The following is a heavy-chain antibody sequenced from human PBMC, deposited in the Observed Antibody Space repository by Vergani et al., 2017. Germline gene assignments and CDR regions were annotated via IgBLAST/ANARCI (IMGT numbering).Heavy chain of an antibody. CDR2: IYYSGST. Sequence: QVQLQESGPGLVKPSETLSLTCTVSGVSISSYYWSWIRQPPGKGLEWIGYIYYSGSTNYNPSLKSRVTISVDTSKNQFSLKLSSVTAADTAVYYCARDFLGMVFDYWGQGTLVTVSS. D-gene: IGHD7-27*01. V-gene: IGHV4-59*01. J-gene: IGHJ4*02. CDR3: ARDFLGMVFDY. CDR1: GVSISSYY.